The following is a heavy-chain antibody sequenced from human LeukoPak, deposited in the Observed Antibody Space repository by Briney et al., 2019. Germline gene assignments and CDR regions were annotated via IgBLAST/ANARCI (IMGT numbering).Heavy chain of an antibody. CDR2: IKKDGSAK. Sequence: SGGSLRLSCAASGFTFDDYGMSWVRQAPGKGLEWVADIKKDGSAKYYVDSVKGRFTISRDNAKNSLYLQMNTLRAEDTAVYYCARDLAGPPQEAFDIWGQGTMVTVS. V-gene: IGHV3-7*01. CDR3: ARDLAGPPQEAFDI. CDR1: GFTFDDYG. J-gene: IGHJ3*02.